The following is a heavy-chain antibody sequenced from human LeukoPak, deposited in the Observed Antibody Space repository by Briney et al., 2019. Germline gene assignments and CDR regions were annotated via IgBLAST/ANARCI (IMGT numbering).Heavy chain of an antibody. CDR3: ARPNLYSTSLDAFDI. D-gene: IGHD2-8*01. CDR1: GFTFSSYS. V-gene: IGHV3-21*01. J-gene: IGHJ3*02. Sequence: GGSLRLSCAASGFTFSSYSMNWVRQAPGKGLEWVSSISSSSSYIYYADSVKGRFTISRDNAKNSLYLQVNSLGAEDTAMYYCARPNLYSTSLDAFDIWGQGTMVTVSS. CDR2: ISSSSSYI.